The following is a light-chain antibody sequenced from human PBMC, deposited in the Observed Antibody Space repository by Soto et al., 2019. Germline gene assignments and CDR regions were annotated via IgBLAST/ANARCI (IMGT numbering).Light chain of an antibody. J-gene: IGKJ2*01. V-gene: IGKV1-39*01. CDR2: AAT. CDR1: ERMTRY. Sequence: DIQVTQSPSSLSASVGDRVTITCRASERMTRYLNWYQQQPGQPPKLLIFAATSLQSGVPSRFSGSESGTDVTLTISSLQPEDFATYYCQQTYSHPYTFGQGTILQIK. CDR3: QQTYSHPYT.